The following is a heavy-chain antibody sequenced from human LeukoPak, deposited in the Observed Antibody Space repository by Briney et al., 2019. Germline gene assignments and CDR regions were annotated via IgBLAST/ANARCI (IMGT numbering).Heavy chain of an antibody. V-gene: IGHV3-53*01. J-gene: IGHJ3*02. Sequence: GGSLRLSCAASGFTVSSNYMSWVRQAPGKGLEWVSVIYSGGSTYYADSVKGRFTIPRDNSKNTLYLQMNSLRAEDTAVYYCARDLGASYDAFDIWGQGTMVTVSS. CDR2: IYSGGST. CDR1: GFTVSSNY. CDR3: ARDLGASYDAFDI. D-gene: IGHD1-26*01.